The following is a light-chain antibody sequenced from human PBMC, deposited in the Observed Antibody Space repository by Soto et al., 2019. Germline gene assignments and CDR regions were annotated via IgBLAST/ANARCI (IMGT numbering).Light chain of an antibody. CDR2: SAS. CDR3: QQYGSAPRT. J-gene: IGKJ1*01. Sequence: EIVLTQSPGTLSLSPGERATLSCRASQSVSSSYLAWYQQKPGQAPRLLIYSASSRATGIPDRFSGSGSGTDFTLTISRLEPEDFAVYYWQQYGSAPRTFGQGTKVEIK. CDR1: QSVSSSY. V-gene: IGKV3-20*01.